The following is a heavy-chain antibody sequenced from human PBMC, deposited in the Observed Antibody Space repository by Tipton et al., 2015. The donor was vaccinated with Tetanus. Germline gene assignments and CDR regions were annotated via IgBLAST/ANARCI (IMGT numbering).Heavy chain of an antibody. Sequence: QLVQSGGGLIRPGGSLTLSCAASGFAVSDKYINWVRQAPGKGLEWVSLIYGGGVTYYADSVKGRFTISRDNAKNSLYLQMNSLRDEDTAVYYCARDSGGWSSYYYYGMDVWGQGTTVTVSS. J-gene: IGHJ6*02. CDR2: IYGGGVT. D-gene: IGHD6-19*01. CDR1: GFAVSDKY. CDR3: ARDSGGWSSYYYYGMDV. V-gene: IGHV3-53*01.